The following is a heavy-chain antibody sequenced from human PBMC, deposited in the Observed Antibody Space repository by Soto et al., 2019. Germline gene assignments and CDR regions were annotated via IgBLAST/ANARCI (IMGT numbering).Heavy chain of an antibody. D-gene: IGHD3-10*01. Sequence: QVQLQESGPGLVKPSETLSLTCTVSGGSVSSGSYYWSWIRQPPGKGLEWIGYIYYSGSTNYNPSLTSRVTMSVDTSKNQFSLKLSSVTAADTAVYYCARDRGVIGYNWFDPWGQGTLVTVSS. V-gene: IGHV4-61*01. J-gene: IGHJ5*02. CDR2: IYYSGST. CDR3: ARDRGVIGYNWFDP. CDR1: GGSVSSGSYY.